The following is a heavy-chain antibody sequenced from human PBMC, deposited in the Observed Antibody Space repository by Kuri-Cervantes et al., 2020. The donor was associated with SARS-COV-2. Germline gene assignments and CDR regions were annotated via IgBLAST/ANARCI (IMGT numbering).Heavy chain of an antibody. J-gene: IGHJ4*02. Sequence: GGSLRLSCEASGFTFSDYYMSWIRQAPGKGLEWVSHISGSGNTIDYADSVRGRFTSSRDNAKNSLYLQMNSLRDEDTAVYYCARVEYSNYYFDYWGQGTLVTVSS. V-gene: IGHV3-11*04. CDR3: ARVEYSNYYFDY. CDR2: ISGSGNTI. D-gene: IGHD4-11*01. CDR1: GFTFSDYY.